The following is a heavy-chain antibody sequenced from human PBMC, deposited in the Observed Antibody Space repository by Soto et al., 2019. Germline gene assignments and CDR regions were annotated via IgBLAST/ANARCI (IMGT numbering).Heavy chain of an antibody. J-gene: IGHJ6*02. Sequence: EVQLVESGGGLVQPGGSLRLSCEASGFTFRNYDMHWVRQGTGKGLEWVSGISAAGDPDYADSVEGRFTISRENAQNSFFLQMNSLKVGDPAVYYCARTDREFYGMDVWGQGTKVIV. CDR2: ISAAGDP. CDR3: ARTDREFYGMDV. V-gene: IGHV3-13*05. CDR1: GFTFRNYD.